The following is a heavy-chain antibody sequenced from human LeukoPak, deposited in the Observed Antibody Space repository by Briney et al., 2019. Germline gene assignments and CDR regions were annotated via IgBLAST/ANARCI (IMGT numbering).Heavy chain of an antibody. Sequence: GRSLRLSCAASGFTISSYAMHWVRQAPGKGLEWVAVISYDGSNKYYADSVKGRFTISRDNSKNTLYLQMNSLRAEDTAVYYCAKRVFDWLLPDFDFWGQGTLVTVSS. CDR2: ISYDGSNK. D-gene: IGHD3-9*01. J-gene: IGHJ4*02. CDR1: GFTISSYA. V-gene: IGHV3-30-3*01. CDR3: AKRVFDWLLPDFDF.